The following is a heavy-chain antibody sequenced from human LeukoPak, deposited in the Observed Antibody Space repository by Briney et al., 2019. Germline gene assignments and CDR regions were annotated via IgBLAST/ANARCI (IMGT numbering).Heavy chain of an antibody. V-gene: IGHV4-39*01. CDR3: ASVFPGDGGNPNFDY. CDR1: GGSISSSSYY. J-gene: IGHJ4*02. Sequence: SETLSLTCTVSGGSISSSSYYWGWIRQPPGKGLEWIGSIYYGGSTYYNPSLKSRVTISVDTSKNQFSLKLSSVTAADTAVYYCASVFPGDGGNPNFDYWGQGTLVTVSS. CDR2: IYYGGST. D-gene: IGHD4-23*01.